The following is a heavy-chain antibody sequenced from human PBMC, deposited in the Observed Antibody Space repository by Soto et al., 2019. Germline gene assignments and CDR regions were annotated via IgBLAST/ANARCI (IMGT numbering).Heavy chain of an antibody. CDR3: AKRGVRGVIISDSYYFDY. CDR2: ISGSGGST. J-gene: IGHJ4*02. D-gene: IGHD3-10*01. CDR1: GFTFSSYA. Sequence: EVQLLESGGGLVQPGGSLRLSCAASGFTFSSYAMSWVRQAPGKGLEWVSAISGSGGSTYYADSVKGRFTISRDNSKNTLYLQMISLRAEDTAVYYCAKRGVRGVIISDSYYFDYWGQGTLVTVSS. V-gene: IGHV3-23*01.